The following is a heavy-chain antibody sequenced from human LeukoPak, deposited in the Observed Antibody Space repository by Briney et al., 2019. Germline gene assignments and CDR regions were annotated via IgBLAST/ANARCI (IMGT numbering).Heavy chain of an antibody. CDR2: ISYDGSST. Sequence: GRSLRLSCAASGFTFSSYAMHWVRQAPGKGLEWVALISYDGSSTYYADSVKGRFTISRDNSKDTLHVQMNSLRAEDTAVYYCARAAYYHSGMDVWGQGTTVTVSS. CDR3: ARAAYYHSGMDV. V-gene: IGHV3-30-3*01. CDR1: GFTFSSYA. J-gene: IGHJ6*02.